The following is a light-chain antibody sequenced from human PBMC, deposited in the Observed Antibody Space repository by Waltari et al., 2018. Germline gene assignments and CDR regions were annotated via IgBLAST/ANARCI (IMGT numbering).Light chain of an antibody. CDR1: RSDVGGYNS. CDR3: TSYAGSHNWV. J-gene: IGLJ2*01. V-gene: IGLV2-8*01. Sequence: QSALTQPPSASGSPGQSVTISCTGTRSDVGGYNSVSWYQHHPGKAPKLMISEVNKPPSGVPDRFSGSKSGNTASLTVSGLQADDEADYYCTSYAGSHNWVFGGGTKLTVL. CDR2: EVN.